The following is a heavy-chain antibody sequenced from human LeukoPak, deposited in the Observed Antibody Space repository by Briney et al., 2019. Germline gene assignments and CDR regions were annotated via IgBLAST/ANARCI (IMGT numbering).Heavy chain of an antibody. D-gene: IGHD2-15*01. CDR2: IYSGGST. J-gene: IGHJ3*01. CDR1: GLTVSSTY. V-gene: IGHV3-66*01. Sequence: GGSLRLSCAASGLTVSSTYMSWVRQTPGKGLEWVSVIYSGGSTYYADSVKGRFTISRDNSKNTVHLQMGSLRVEDMAVYYCARVSYEYCSGGSCNGACDFWGQGTMVTVSS. CDR3: ARVSYEYCSGGSCNGACDF.